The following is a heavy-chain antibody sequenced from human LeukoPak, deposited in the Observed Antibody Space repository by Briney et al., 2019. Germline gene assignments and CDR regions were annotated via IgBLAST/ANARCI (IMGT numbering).Heavy chain of an antibody. CDR3: ARAHPGDYSDFQFDY. CDR1: GFTFSSFS. D-gene: IGHD4-11*01. Sequence: GGSLRLSCAASGFTFSSFSMNWVRQAPGKGLEWVSYISSTSSTIYYADSVRGRFTISRDNAKNSLYLQMNSLRAEDTAVYYCARAHPGDYSDFQFDYWGQGTLVTVSS. CDR2: ISSTSSTI. J-gene: IGHJ4*02. V-gene: IGHV3-48*01.